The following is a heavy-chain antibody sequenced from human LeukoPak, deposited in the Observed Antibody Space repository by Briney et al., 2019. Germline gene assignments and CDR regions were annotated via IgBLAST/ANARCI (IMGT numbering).Heavy chain of an antibody. V-gene: IGHV4-61*02. CDR3: AREDGYCSGGSCYYFDY. Sequence: MTSETLSLTCTVSGDSISTINYYWNWIRQPAGKGLEWIGRIYSSGSTNYNPSLKSRVTISVDTSMNQFSLKLSSVTAADTAVYYCAREDGYCSGGSCYYFDYWGQGTLVTVSS. CDR2: IYSSGST. D-gene: IGHD2-15*01. J-gene: IGHJ4*02. CDR1: GDSISTINYY.